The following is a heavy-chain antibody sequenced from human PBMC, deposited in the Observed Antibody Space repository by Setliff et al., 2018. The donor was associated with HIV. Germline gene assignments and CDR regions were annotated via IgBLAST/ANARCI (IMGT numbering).Heavy chain of an antibody. CDR3: AGAHLWFGESFPFDP. Sequence: ASVKVSCKASEYVFTTYAMNWVRQAPGQGLEWMGWINTNTGNPTYAQGFTGRFVFSLDTSVSTAHLQISSLKAEDTAVYYCAGAHLWFGESFPFDPWGQGTLVTVSS. D-gene: IGHD3-10*01. CDR1: EYVFTTYA. V-gene: IGHV7-4-1*02. J-gene: IGHJ5*02. CDR2: INTNTGNP.